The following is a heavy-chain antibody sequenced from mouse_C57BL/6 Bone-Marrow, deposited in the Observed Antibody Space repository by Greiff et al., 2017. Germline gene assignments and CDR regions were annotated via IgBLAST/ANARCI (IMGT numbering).Heavy chain of an antibody. Sequence: LQESGAELARPGASVKLSCKASGYTFTSYGISWVKQRTGQGLEWIGEIYPRSGNTYYNEKFKGKATLTADKSSSTAYMELRSLTSEDSAVYFCARCTVVAPFYAMDYWGQGTSVTVSS. J-gene: IGHJ4*01. CDR3: ARCTVVAPFYAMDY. CDR2: IYPRSGNT. D-gene: IGHD1-1*01. CDR1: GYTFTSYG. V-gene: IGHV1-81*01.